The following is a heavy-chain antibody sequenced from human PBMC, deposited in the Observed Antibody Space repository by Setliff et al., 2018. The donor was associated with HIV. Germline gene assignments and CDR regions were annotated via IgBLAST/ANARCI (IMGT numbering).Heavy chain of an antibody. D-gene: IGHD3-10*01. CDR3: ATPGVGAGAFDI. Sequence: ASVKVSCKASGYSFTFYGLHWVRQAPGQGLEWMGWVSVYNGNTKYAENFQDRLTLTTDAATGTGFMELRGLRSDDTAVYSCATPGVGAGAFDIWGRGTMVT. J-gene: IGHJ3*02. CDR2: VSVYNGNT. CDR1: GYSFTFYG. V-gene: IGHV1-18*04.